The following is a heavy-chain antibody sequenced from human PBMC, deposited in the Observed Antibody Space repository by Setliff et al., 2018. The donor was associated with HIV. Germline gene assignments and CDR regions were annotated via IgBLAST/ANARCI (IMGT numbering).Heavy chain of an antibody. CDR1: GFTFSRYG. D-gene: IGHD3-16*01. Sequence: LRLSCAASGFTFSRYGIHWVRQAPGKGLEWVAVIWYDGSKKYYEDSLKGRFTISRDNSKKTLYLQMSSLRAEDTAVYYCARAVNWGGTWYYYMDVWGEGTTVTVSS. CDR3: ARAVNWGGTWYYYMDV. J-gene: IGHJ6*03. CDR2: IWYDGSKK. V-gene: IGHV3-33*01.